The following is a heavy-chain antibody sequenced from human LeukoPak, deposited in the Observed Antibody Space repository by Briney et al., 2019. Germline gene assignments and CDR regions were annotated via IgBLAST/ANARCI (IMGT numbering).Heavy chain of an antibody. Sequence: ERSLRLSCAASGFTFSSYGMHWVRQAPGKGLEWVAVISYDGSNKYYADSVKGRFTISRDNSKNTLYLQMNSLRAEDTAVYYCSSDGGKNFDYWGQGTLVTVSS. CDR2: ISYDGSNK. CDR1: GFTFSSYG. CDR3: SSDGGKNFDY. J-gene: IGHJ4*02. V-gene: IGHV3-30*03. D-gene: IGHD4-23*01.